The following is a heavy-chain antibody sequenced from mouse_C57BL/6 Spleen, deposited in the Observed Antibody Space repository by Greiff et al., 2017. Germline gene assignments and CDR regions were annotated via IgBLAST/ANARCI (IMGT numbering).Heavy chain of an antibody. V-gene: IGHV1-39*01. D-gene: IGHD1-1*01. Sequence: VQLMESGPDLVKPGASVKISCKASGYSFTDYNMNWVRQTNGKSLEWIGVINPNYGTTSYNQKFKGKATLTVDQSSSTAYMQLNSLTSEDSAVYYCSRYKVVARTGFDYWGKGTTLTVSS. CDR3: SRYKVVARTGFDY. J-gene: IGHJ2*01. CDR2: INPNYGTT. CDR1: GYSFTDYN.